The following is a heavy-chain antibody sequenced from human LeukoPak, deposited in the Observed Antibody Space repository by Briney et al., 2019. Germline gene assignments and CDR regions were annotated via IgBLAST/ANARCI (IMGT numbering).Heavy chain of an antibody. J-gene: IGHJ4*02. D-gene: IGHD3-10*01. CDR1: GFTFSSYA. Sequence: PGGSLRLSCAASGFTFSSYAMSWVRQAPGKGLEWVSAISGSGGSTYYADSVKGRFTISRDNSKNTLYLQMNSLRAEDTAVYYXAXFPXISLLWFGEVDYWGQGTLVAVSS. CDR2: ISGSGGST. CDR3: AXFPXISLLWFGEVDY. V-gene: IGHV3-23*01.